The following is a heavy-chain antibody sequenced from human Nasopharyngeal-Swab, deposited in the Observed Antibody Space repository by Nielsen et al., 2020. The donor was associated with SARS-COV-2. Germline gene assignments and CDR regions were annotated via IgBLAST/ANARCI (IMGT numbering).Heavy chain of an antibody. CDR1: GYTFTSYV. CDR2: ISAYNGNT. Sequence: ASVKVSCKASGYTFTSYVISWLRQAPGQGLEWMGWISAYNGNTNYAQKLQGRVTMTTDTSTSTAYMELRSLRSDDTAVYYCARALGIAAAGTSSLYGYWGQGTLVTVSS. D-gene: IGHD6-13*01. V-gene: IGHV1-18*01. J-gene: IGHJ4*02. CDR3: ARALGIAAAGTSSLYGY.